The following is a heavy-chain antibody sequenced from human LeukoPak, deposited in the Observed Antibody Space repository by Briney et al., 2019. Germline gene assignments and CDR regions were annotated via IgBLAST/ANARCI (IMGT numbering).Heavy chain of an antibody. D-gene: IGHD3-10*01. CDR2: IDWDDDK. J-gene: IGHJ4*02. CDR3: ARISMVRGVIIVDY. Sequence: VSGPALVKPTQTLTLTCTFSGFSLSTSGMCVSWIRQPPGKALEWLARIDWDDDKYYSTSLKTRLTISKDTSKNQVVLTMTNMDPVDTATYYCARISMVRGVIIVDYWGQGTLVTVSS. V-gene: IGHV2-70*11. CDR1: GFSLSTSGMC.